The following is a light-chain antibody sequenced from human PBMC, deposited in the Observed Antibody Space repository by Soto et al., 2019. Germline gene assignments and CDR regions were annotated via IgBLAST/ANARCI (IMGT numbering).Light chain of an antibody. V-gene: IGKV3-15*01. J-gene: IGKJ4*02. CDR3: HQYNTGLRT. CDR1: LNVATN. CDR2: GAS. Sequence: TVMTQSPATLSMSPGDRAALSCRASLNVATNMAWYQQKPGQAPRLLIYGASIRATGVPARFTGSGSGTEFTLTINNLQSEDFAVYYCHQYNTGLRTFGGGTRV.